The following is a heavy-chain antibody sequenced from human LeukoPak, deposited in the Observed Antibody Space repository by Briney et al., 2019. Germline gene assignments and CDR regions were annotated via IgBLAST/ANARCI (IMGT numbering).Heavy chain of an antibody. J-gene: IGHJ2*01. CDR1: GFTVSSNY. CDR3: ARSQGGTMSLRHFDL. V-gene: IGHV3-53*01. D-gene: IGHD3-22*01. Sequence: PGGSLRLSCAAPGFTVSSNYMNWVRQAPGKGLEWVSVINSAGNAYYADSVKGRFTISRDNSKNMLYLQMNSLRAEDTAVYYCARSQGGTMSLRHFDLWGRGTLVTVSS. CDR2: INSAGNA.